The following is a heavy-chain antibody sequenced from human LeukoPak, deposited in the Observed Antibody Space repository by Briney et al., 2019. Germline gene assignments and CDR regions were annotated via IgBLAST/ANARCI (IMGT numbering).Heavy chain of an antibody. CDR3: TTNYGDNAEDFQH. CDR2: IKSKTDGGTT. Sequence: PGGSLRLSCAASGFTFSNAWMSWVRQAQGKGLEWVGRIKSKTDGGTTDYAAPVKGRFTISRDDSKNTLYLQMNSLKTEDTAVYYCTTNYGDNAEDFQHWGQGTLVTVSS. J-gene: IGHJ1*01. D-gene: IGHD4-17*01. CDR1: GFTFSNAW. V-gene: IGHV3-15*01.